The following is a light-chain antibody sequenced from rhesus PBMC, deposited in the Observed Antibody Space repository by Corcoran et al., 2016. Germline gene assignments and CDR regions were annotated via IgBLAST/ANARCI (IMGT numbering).Light chain of an antibody. CDR1: SSDIGAYDY. CDR2: EVF. V-gene: IGLV2-32*01. J-gene: IGLJ1*01. CDR3: ASSAGIYTYI. Sequence: QAALTQPRSVSGSPGQSVTISCTGTSSDIGAYDYVSWYQQHPDTAPKLMIFEVFRRPSGVSDRFAGSMSANTASLTISGLQAEDEAYYYCASSAGIYTYIFGSGTRLTVL.